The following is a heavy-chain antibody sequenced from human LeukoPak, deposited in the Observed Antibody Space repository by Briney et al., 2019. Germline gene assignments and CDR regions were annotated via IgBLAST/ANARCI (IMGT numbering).Heavy chain of an antibody. V-gene: IGHV3-23*05. Sequence: GGSLRLSCVASGFTFSSYDMSWVRQAPGKGLEWVSAIRSTGISTYYGDSVKGRFTISRDNSKSTLYPQMNSLRAEDTAIYYCAKAPEEYCFDSWGQGTQVTVSS. CDR1: GFTFSSYD. CDR2: IRSTGIST. J-gene: IGHJ4*02. CDR3: AKAPEEYCFDS.